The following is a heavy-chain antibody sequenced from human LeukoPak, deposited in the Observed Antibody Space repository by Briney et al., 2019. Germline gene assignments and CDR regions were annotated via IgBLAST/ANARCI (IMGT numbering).Heavy chain of an antibody. V-gene: IGHV3-7*01. D-gene: IGHD4-17*01. CDR2: INEDGSEK. CDR1: RFSFSNFW. J-gene: IGHJ4*02. CDR3: VRDRSMTTVTRFDS. Sequence: PGGSLRLSCVASRFSFSNFWMIWVRQAPGKGLEWVANINEDGSEKNYVDSVKGRFTISRDNAKNSLYLQMNSLRAEDTAVYYCVRDRSMTTVTRFDSWGQGTLVTVSS.